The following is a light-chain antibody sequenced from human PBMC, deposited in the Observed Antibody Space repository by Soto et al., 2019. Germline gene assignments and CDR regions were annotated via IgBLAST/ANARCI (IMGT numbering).Light chain of an antibody. CDR2: DAS. CDR1: QDIRNH. V-gene: IGKV1-33*01. Sequence: DIQMTQSPSSLSASAGDRVIITCQASQDIRNHLNWYQQKPGKAPKLLIYDASNLATGVPPKFSGGGSGTDFTLTISSLQPEDIATYYCQHYDDLVTFGGGTKVEIK. CDR3: QHYDDLVT. J-gene: IGKJ4*01.